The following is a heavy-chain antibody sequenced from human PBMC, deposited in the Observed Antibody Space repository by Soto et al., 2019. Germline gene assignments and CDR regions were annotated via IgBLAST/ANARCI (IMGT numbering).Heavy chain of an antibody. CDR3: ARLTSNPQHCGSTSCYKGGYYYYYGMDV. CDR1: GYSFTNYW. Sequence: GESLKISCKGSGYSFTNYWITWVRQMPGKGLEWLGRVDPTDSYSNYSPSFQGHVTISADKSISTAYLQWSSLKASDTAMYYCARLTSNPQHCGSTSCYKGGYYYYYGMDVWGQGTTVTVSS. J-gene: IGHJ6*02. CDR2: VDPTDSYS. D-gene: IGHD2-2*02. V-gene: IGHV5-10-1*01.